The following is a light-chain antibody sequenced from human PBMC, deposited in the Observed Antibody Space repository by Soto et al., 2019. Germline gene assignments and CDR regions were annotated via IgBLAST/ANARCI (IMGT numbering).Light chain of an antibody. J-gene: IGKJ1*01. CDR2: AAS. V-gene: IGKV3-20*01. Sequence: EILLTQSPGTLSLSPGERATLSCRASQSVSNTYLAWYQQKPGQAPRLLIYAASSRATGIPDRFSGSGSGTDFTLTISRLEPEDFAVYYCQHYGSSRTFGQGTKVDIK. CDR3: QHYGSSRT. CDR1: QSVSNTY.